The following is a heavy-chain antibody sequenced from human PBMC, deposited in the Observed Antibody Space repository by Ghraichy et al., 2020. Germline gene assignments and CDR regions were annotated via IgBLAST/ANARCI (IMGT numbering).Heavy chain of an antibody. D-gene: IGHD3-9*01. CDR3: AGLMRGFDWLLSEANYYYYSMDV. Sequence: SETLSLTCTVSGGSISSYYWSWIRQPPGKGLEWIGYIYYSGSTNYNPSLKSRVTISVDTSKNQFSLKLSSVTAADTAVYYCAGLMRGFDWLLSEANYYYYSMDVWGKGTTVTVSS. V-gene: IGHV4-59*08. CDR2: IYYSGST. J-gene: IGHJ6*03. CDR1: GGSISSYY.